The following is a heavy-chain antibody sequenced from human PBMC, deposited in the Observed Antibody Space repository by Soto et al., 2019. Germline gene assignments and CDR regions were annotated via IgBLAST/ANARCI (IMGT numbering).Heavy chain of an antibody. CDR1: GFIFSNFD. J-gene: IGHJ4*02. CDR2: IGFAGDT. CDR3: ARRDTGGFLRYFDN. Sequence: HPGGSLRLSCGASGFIFSNFDMHWVRQTTEKGLEWVSGIGFAGDTNYSGSVKGRFTISRENAKNSLFLQMNSLRVGDTAVYYCARRDTGGFLRYFDNWGQGTLVTVSS. V-gene: IGHV3-13*01. D-gene: IGHD2-8*02.